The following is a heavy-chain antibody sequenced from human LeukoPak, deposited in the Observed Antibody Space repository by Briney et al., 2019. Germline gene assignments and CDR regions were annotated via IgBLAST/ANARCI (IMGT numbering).Heavy chain of an antibody. V-gene: IGHV4-59*01. J-gene: IGHJ4*02. D-gene: IGHD5-12*01. CDR3: ARGGLPRGYSGYDMDY. CDR1: GGSISSYY. Sequence: SETLSLTCTVSGGSISSYYWSWIRQPPGKGLEWIGYIYYSGSTNYNPSLKSRVTISVDTSKNQFSLKLSSVTAADAAVYYCARGGLPRGYSGYDMDYWGQGTLVTVSS. CDR2: IYYSGST.